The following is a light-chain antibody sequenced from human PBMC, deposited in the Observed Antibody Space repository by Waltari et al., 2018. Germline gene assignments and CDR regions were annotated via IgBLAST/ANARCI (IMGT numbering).Light chain of an antibody. CDR3: SSYTSSSTLA. Sequence: QSALTQPASVSGSPGQSITISCTGTSSDVGAYNYVSWYQQHPGKAPKRMIYDVTNRPSGVSNRFSGSKSDNTASLTISGLQAEDEADYYCSSYTSSSTLAFGGGTKLTVL. V-gene: IGLV2-14*03. J-gene: IGLJ2*01. CDR2: DVT. CDR1: SSDVGAYNY.